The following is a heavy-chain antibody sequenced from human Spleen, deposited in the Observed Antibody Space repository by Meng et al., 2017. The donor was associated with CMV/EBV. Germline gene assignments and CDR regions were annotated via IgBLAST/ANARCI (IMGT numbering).Heavy chain of an antibody. D-gene: IGHD2-15*01. J-gene: IGHJ4*02. CDR3: ARDVVEGSVWLGY. CDR2: INSDGSST. V-gene: IGHV3-74*01. Sequence: GGSLRLSCAASGFTFSSYWMHWVRQAPGKGLVWVSRINSDGSSTNYADSVKGRFTISRDNGKNTLYLQMNSLRAEDSAVYYCARDVVEGSVWLGYWGQGTLVTVSS. CDR1: GFTFSSYW.